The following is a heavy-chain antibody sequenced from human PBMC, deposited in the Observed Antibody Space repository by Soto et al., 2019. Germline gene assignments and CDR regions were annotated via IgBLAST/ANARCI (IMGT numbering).Heavy chain of an antibody. CDR1: GFTFSDYY. Sequence: QVQLVESGGGLVKPGGSLRLSCAASGFTFSDYYMSWIRQAPGKGLEWVSYINSGDSTIYYADSVKGRFTISSDNAKNSLYLQMNSLRAEDTAVYYCARGRSSSVFFDYWGQGTLVTVSS. CDR3: ARGRSSSVFFDY. V-gene: IGHV3-11*01. CDR2: INSGDSTI. D-gene: IGHD6-6*01. J-gene: IGHJ4*02.